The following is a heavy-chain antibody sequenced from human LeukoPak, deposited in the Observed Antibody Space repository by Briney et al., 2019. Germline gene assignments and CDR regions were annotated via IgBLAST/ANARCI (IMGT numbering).Heavy chain of an antibody. Sequence: GRSLRLSCAASGFTFSSYGMHWVRQAPGKGLEWVAVIWYDGSNKYYADSVKGRFTISRDNSKNTLCLQMNSLRAEDTAVYYCATFPGGYCSGGSCYREPDYYYYGMDVWGQGTTVTVSS. D-gene: IGHD2-15*01. CDR3: ATFPGGYCSGGSCYREPDYYYYGMDV. V-gene: IGHV3-33*01. CDR1: GFTFSSYG. CDR2: IWYDGSNK. J-gene: IGHJ6*02.